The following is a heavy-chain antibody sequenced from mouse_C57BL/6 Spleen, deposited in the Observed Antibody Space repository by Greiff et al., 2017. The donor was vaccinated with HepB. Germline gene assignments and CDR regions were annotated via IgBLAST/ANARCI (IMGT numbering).Heavy chain of an antibody. CDR1: GYTFTSYG. D-gene: IGHD2-3*01. CDR2: IYPRSGNT. Sequence: VQLQQSGAELARPGASVKLSCKASGYTFTSYGISWVKQRPGQGLEWIGEIYPRSGNTYYNEKFKGKATLTADISSSTAYMELRSLTSEDSAVYFCARGDDGYYPTVFDVWGTGTTVTVAS. CDR3: ARGDDGYYPTVFDV. V-gene: IGHV1-81*01. J-gene: IGHJ1*03.